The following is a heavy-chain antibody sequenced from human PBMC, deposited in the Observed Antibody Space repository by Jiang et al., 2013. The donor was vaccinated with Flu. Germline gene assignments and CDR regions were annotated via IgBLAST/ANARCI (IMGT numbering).Heavy chain of an antibody. CDR2: TYYRSKWYN. D-gene: IGHD4-17*01. CDR1: GDSVSSNSVT. V-gene: IGHV6-1*01. Sequence: SLTCAISGDSVSSNSVTWNWLRQSPSRGLQWLGRTYYRSKWYNDYALSVQSRIIISPDTSKNQFSLQLNSVTPEDTAVYYCARENDEGYGDFEHFHHWGQGTLVTVSS. CDR3: ARENDEGYGDFEHFHH. J-gene: IGHJ1*01.